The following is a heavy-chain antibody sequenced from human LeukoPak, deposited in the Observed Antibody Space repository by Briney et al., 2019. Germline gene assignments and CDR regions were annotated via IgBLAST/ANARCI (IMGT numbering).Heavy chain of an antibody. J-gene: IGHJ6*02. CDR3: AKEGITMVRGVPYYYGMDA. D-gene: IGHD3-10*01. CDR1: GFTFSSYG. CDR2: ISYDGSNK. Sequence: GGSLRLSCAASGFTFSSYGMHWVRQAPGKGLEWVAVISYDGSNKYYADSVKGRFTISRDNSKNTLYLQMNSLRAEDTAVYYCAKEGITMVRGVPYYYGMDAWGQGTTVTVSS. V-gene: IGHV3-30*18.